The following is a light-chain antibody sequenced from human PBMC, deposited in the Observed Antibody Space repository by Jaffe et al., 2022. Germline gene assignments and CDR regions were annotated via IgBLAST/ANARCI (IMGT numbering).Light chain of an antibody. CDR3: QQYFSSPQT. V-gene: IGKV4-1*01. J-gene: IGKJ1*01. CDR1: QSVLYSSNNNNY. CDR2: WAS. Sequence: DIVMTQSPDSLAVSLGERATINCKSSQSVLYSSNNNNYLAWYQQKPGQPPKLLIYWASTRESGVPDRFSGSGSGTDFTLTISSLQAADVAVYYCQQYFSSPQTFGQGTRVEIK.